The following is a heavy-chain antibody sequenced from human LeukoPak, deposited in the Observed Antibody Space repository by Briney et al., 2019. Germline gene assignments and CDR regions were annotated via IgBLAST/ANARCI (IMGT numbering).Heavy chain of an antibody. CDR2: ISYDGSNK. J-gene: IGHJ4*02. Sequence: GGSLRLSCAASGFTFSSYAMHWVRQAPGKGLEWVAVISYDGSNKYYADSVKGRFTISRDNSKNTLYLQMNSLRAEDTAVYYCASREPAGDWGQGTLVTVSS. CDR3: ASREPAGD. V-gene: IGHV3-30-3*01. CDR1: GFTFSSYA. D-gene: IGHD1-1*01.